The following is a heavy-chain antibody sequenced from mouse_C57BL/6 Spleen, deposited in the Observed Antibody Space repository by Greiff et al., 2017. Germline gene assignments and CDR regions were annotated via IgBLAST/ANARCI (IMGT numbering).Heavy chain of an antibody. Sequence: VQLKQSGPELVKPGASVKIPCKASGYTFTDYNMDWVKQSHGKSLEWIGDINPNNGGTNYNQKFKGKATLTVDKSSSTAYMELRSLTSEDTAVYYCARSYYGSSYFDYWGQGTTLTVSS. D-gene: IGHD1-1*01. J-gene: IGHJ2*01. CDR3: ARSYYGSSYFDY. CDR2: INPNNGGT. CDR1: GYTFTDYN. V-gene: IGHV1-18*01.